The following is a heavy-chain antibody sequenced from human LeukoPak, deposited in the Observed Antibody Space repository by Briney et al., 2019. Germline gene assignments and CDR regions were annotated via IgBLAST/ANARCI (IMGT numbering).Heavy chain of an antibody. CDR2: ISGSGGST. V-gene: IGHV3-23*01. Sequence: GGSLRLSCAASGFTFSSYAMSWVRQAPGKGLEWVSAISGSGGSTYYADSVKGRFTISRDNSKNTLYLQMNSLRAEDTAVYYCAKDGRYCSSTSCPSYYYYYGMDVWGQGTTVTVSS. J-gene: IGHJ6*02. CDR1: GFTFSSYA. D-gene: IGHD2-2*01. CDR3: AKDGRYCSSTSCPSYYYYYGMDV.